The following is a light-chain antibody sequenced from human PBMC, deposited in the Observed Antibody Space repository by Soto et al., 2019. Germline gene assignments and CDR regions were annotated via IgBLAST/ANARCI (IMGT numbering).Light chain of an antibody. CDR3: AAWDDSLSGWV. CDR2: RSN. V-gene: IGLV1-47*01. CDR1: SSNIGSNY. Sequence: QSVLTQPPSASGTPGQRVTISCSGTSSNIGSNYVYWYQQLPGTAPKLLIYRSNQRPSGVPDRFSGSKSGTSASLAISGLRSEHEADYYCAAWDDSLSGWVFGGGTKLTVL. J-gene: IGLJ3*02.